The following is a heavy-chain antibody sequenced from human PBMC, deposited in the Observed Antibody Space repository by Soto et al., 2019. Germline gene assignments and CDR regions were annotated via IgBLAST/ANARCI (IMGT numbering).Heavy chain of an antibody. J-gene: IGHJ6*02. CDR3: TTDPSDIVVVVAAYGMDV. D-gene: IGHD2-15*01. Sequence: WIRQPPGKGLEWVGRIKSKTDGGTTDCAAPVKGRFTISRDDSKNTLYLQMNSLKTEDTAVYYCTTDPSDIVVVVAAYGMDVWGQGTTVTVSS. V-gene: IGHV3-15*01. CDR2: IKSKTDGGTT.